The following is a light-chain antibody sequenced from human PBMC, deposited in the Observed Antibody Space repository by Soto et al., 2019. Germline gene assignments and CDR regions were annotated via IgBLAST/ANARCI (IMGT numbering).Light chain of an antibody. Sequence: QSVLTQPASVSGSPGQSITISCTGTSSDIGAYDYFSWYQQHPGGVPKLLIYDVSSRPSGVSSRFSGSKSGNTASLTISGLQADDESDYYCSSFADSSARDYVFGGGTQLTVL. CDR3: SSFADSSARDYV. CDR1: SSDIGAYDY. J-gene: IGLJ7*01. V-gene: IGLV2-14*03. CDR2: DVS.